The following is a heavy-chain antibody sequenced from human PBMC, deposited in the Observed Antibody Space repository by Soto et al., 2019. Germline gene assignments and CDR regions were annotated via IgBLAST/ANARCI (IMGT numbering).Heavy chain of an antibody. CDR2: ISGSNSYT. D-gene: IGHD1-26*01. V-gene: IGHV3-11*03. CDR1: GFTFSDHY. CDR3: ARSMKSGKNFDY. Sequence: PGGSLRLSCAASGFTFSDHYMSWIRQAPGKGLEWLSYISGSNSYTDYADSVKGRFTISRDNAKNSLHLQMNSLRADDTAVYFCARSMKSGKNFDYWGQGTLVTVSS. J-gene: IGHJ4*02.